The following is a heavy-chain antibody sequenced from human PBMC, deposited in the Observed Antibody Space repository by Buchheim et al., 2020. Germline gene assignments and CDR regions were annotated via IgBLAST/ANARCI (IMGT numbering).Heavy chain of an antibody. CDR2: ISSSSSYT. CDR3: ARDSPLGSYYVYYYYGMDV. V-gene: IGHV3-11*06. J-gene: IGHJ6*02. D-gene: IGHD1-26*01. Sequence: QVQLVESGGGLVKPGGSLRLSCAASGFTFSDYYMSWIRQAPGKGLEWVSYISSSSSYTNYADSVKGRFTISRDNAKKSLYLQMNSLRAEDTAVYYCARDSPLGSYYVYYYYGMDVWGQGTT. CDR1: GFTFSDYY.